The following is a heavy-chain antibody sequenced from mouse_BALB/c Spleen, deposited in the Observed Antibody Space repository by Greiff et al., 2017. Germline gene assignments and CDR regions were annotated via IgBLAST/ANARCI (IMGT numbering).Heavy chain of an antibody. Sequence: VQRVESGPGLVAPSQSLSITCTVSGFSLTSYGVHWVRQPPGKGLEWLGVIWAGGSTNYNSALMSRLSISKDNSKSQVFLKMNSLQTDDTAMYYCARGGARATDWFAYWGQGTLVTVSA. D-gene: IGHD3-1*01. J-gene: IGHJ3*01. CDR1: GFSLTSYG. V-gene: IGHV2-9*02. CDR3: ARGGARATDWFAY. CDR2: IWAGGST.